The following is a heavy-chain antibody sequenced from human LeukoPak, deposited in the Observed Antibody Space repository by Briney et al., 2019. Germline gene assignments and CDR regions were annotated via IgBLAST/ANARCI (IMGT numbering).Heavy chain of an antibody. V-gene: IGHV1-8*01. CDR2: MNPNSGNT. CDR3: ATASPYSSSWYDNWFDP. CDR1: GYTFTSYD. Sequence: GASVKVSCKASGYTFTSYDINWVRQATGQGLEWMGWMNPNSGNTGYAQKFQGRVTMTRNTSISTAYMELSGLRSEDTAVYYRATASPYSSSWYDNWFDPWGQGTLVTVSS. J-gene: IGHJ5*02. D-gene: IGHD6-13*01.